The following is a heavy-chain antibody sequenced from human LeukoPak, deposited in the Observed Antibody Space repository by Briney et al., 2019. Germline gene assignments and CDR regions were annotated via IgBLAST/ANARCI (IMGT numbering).Heavy chain of an antibody. J-gene: IGHJ5*02. CDR2: INPSGGST. V-gene: IGHV1-46*03. Sequence: ASVKVSCKASGYTFTSYYMHWVRQAPGQGLEWMEIINPSGGSTSYAQKFQGRVTMTRDTSTSTVYMELSSLRSEDTAVYYCARYRRDSSSQNWFDPWGQGTLVTVSS. CDR1: GYTFTSYY. D-gene: IGHD6-6*01. CDR3: ARYRRDSSSQNWFDP.